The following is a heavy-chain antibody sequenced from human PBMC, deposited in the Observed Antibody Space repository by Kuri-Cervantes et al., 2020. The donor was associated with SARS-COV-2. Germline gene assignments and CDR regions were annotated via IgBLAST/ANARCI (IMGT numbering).Heavy chain of an antibody. CDR3: ARAGWSGTDAFDI. CDR2: IYYSGST. V-gene: IGHV4-59*08. D-gene: IGHD1-26*01. Sequence: GSLRLSCTVSGGSISSYYWSWIRQPPGKGLEWIGYIYYSGSTNYNPSLKSRVTISVDTSKNQFSLKLSSVTAADTAVYYCARAGWSGTDAFDIWGQGTMVTVSS. CDR1: GGSISSYY. J-gene: IGHJ3*02.